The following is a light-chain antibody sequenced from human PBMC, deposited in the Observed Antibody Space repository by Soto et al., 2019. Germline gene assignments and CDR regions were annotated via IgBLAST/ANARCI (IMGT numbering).Light chain of an antibody. V-gene: IGKV1-5*01. CDR2: AAS. CDR1: QSISSW. CDR3: QQLSTYPST. Sequence: DIQMTQSPSTLSASVGDRVTITCRASQSISSWLAWYQQKPGKAPKLLIFAASTLQSGVPSRFSGSGSGTDFTLTTSSLQAEDFATYYCQQLSTYPSTFGGGTKVDI. J-gene: IGKJ4*01.